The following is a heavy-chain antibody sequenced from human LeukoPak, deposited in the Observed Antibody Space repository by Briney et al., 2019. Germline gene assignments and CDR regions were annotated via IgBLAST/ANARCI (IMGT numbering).Heavy chain of an antibody. CDR2: VSAYNGNT. J-gene: IGHJ4*02. Sequence: ASVKVSCKASGYIFTSFGLSWVRQAPGQGREWMGWVSAYNGNTNYAQDLQGRVTMTTDTSTSTGYMELRSLRSDDTAVYYCVRDLGETGSIFWDYWGQGTLVTVSS. D-gene: IGHD3-9*01. CDR1: GYIFTSFG. V-gene: IGHV1-18*01. CDR3: VRDLGETGSIFWDY.